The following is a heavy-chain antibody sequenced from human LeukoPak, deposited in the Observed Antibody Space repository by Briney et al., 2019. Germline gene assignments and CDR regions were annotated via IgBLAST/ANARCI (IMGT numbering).Heavy chain of an antibody. CDR1: VGSISSYY. D-gene: IGHD3-10*01. V-gene: IGHV4-59*08. CDR2: IYYSGST. J-gene: IGHJ4*02. CDR3: ERPWFGELSYFDY. Sequence: PSETLSLTCTVSVGSISSYYWSWVRQPPGKGLECIGYIYYSGSTNYNPSLKSRVTISVDTSKNQFSLKLSSVTAADTAVYFCERPWFGELSYFDYWGQGTLVTVSS.